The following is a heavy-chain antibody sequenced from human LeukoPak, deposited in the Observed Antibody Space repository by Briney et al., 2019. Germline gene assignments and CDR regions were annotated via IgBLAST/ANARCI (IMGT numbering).Heavy chain of an antibody. V-gene: IGHV1-8*02. J-gene: IGHJ6*03. CDR2: MNPNSGNT. CDR1: GYTFTGYY. CDR3: ARGQEGGYASYYYYYYMDV. D-gene: IGHD5-12*01. Sequence: GASVKVSCKASGYTFTGYYMHWVRQAPGQGLEWMGWMNPNSGNTGYAQKFQGRVTMTRNTSISTAYMELSSLGSEDTAVYYCARGQEGGYASYYYYYYMDVWGKGTTVTVSS.